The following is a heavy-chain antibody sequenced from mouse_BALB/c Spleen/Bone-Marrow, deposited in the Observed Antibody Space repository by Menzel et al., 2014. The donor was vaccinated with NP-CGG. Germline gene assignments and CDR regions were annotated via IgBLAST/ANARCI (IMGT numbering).Heavy chain of an antibody. D-gene: IGHD2-3*01. Sequence: EVQLQESGAELVKPGASVKLSCTASGFNIKDTYMHWVKQRPEQGLEWIGRIDPANGNTKYDPKFQGKATITADTSSNTAYLQLSSLTSEDTAVYYCARRGDGYYAWFAYWGQGTLDTVSA. CDR3: ARRGDGYYAWFAY. V-gene: IGHV14-3*02. CDR2: IDPANGNT. CDR1: GFNIKDTY. J-gene: IGHJ3*01.